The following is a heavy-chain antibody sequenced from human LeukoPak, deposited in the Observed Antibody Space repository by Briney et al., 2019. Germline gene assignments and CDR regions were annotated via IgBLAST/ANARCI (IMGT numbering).Heavy chain of an antibody. Sequence: GGSLRLSCAASGFTFSSYGMHWVRQAPGKGLEWVAVISYDGSNKYYADSVKGRFTISRDNSKNTLYLQMNSLRAEDTAVYYCAKDSRGKAAAGTRPLDYWGQGTLVTVSS. J-gene: IGHJ4*02. CDR2: ISYDGSNK. V-gene: IGHV3-30*18. D-gene: IGHD6-13*01. CDR3: AKDSRGKAAAGTRPLDY. CDR1: GFTFSSYG.